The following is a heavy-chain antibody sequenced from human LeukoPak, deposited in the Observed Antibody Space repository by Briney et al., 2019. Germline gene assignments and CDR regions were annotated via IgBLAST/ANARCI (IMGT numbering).Heavy chain of an antibody. CDR1: GGSISSSSYY. D-gene: IGHD1-26*01. Sequence: PSETLSLTCTVSGGSISSSSYYWGWIRQPPGKGLEWIGSIYYSGSTYYNPSLKSRVTISVDTSKNQLSLKLSSVTAADTAVYYCARAVGATAGGNWFDPWGQGTLVTVSS. CDR3: ARAVGATAGGNWFDP. V-gene: IGHV4-39*01. CDR2: IYYSGST. J-gene: IGHJ5*02.